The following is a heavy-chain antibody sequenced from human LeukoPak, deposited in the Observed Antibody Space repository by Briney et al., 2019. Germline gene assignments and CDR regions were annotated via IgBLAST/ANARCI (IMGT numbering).Heavy chain of an antibody. CDR3: ARDTVPSAYCSGGSCYGLDY. CDR2: MNPNSANT. CDR1: GYTFTNFD. J-gene: IGHJ4*02. D-gene: IGHD2-15*01. V-gene: IGHV1-8*01. Sequence: ASVKVSCKSSGYTFTNFDINWVRQATGQGLEWMGWMNPNSANTGYAQKFQGRVTMTRNTSISTAYMELSSLRSEDTAVYYCARDTVPSAYCSGGSCYGLDYWGQGTLVTVSS.